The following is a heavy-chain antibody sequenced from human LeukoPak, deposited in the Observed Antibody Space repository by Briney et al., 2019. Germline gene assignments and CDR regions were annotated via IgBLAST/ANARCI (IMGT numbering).Heavy chain of an antibody. V-gene: IGHV3-48*03. CDR2: ISSSGSTI. D-gene: IGHD1-26*01. CDR1: GFTFSSYE. CDR3: AREGRVDYFDY. Sequence: GGSLRLSCAASGFTFSSYEMNWVRQAPGKGLEWVSYISSSGSTIYYADSVKGRFTISRDNAKNSLYLQMSSLRAEDTAVYYCAREGRVDYFDYWGQGTLVTVSS. J-gene: IGHJ4*02.